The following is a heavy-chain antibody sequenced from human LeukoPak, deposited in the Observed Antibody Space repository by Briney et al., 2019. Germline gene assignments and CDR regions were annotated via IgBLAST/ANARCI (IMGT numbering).Heavy chain of an antibody. V-gene: IGHV3-33*06. Sequence: GGSLRLSCAASGFIFSSYGMHWVRQAPGKGLEWVARIWHDGSNDDYADSVKGRFTISRDNSKDTLYLQMNSLRAEDTAIYYCAKVTGDYYDTSGAFDYWGQGTLVTVSS. D-gene: IGHD3-22*01. CDR3: AKVTGDYYDTSGAFDY. J-gene: IGHJ4*02. CDR1: GFIFSSYG. CDR2: IWHDGSND.